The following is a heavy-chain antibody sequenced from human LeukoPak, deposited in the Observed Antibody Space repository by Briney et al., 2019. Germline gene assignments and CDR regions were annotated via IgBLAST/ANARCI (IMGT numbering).Heavy chain of an antibody. CDR3: AKFFTGEYVRAFDV. D-gene: IGHD3-10*02. J-gene: IGHJ3*01. Sequence: PGGSLRLSCAASGFTFNSYGMHWVRQAPGKGLEWVAVISYDGGNKYYADSVKGRFTISRDNSKNTLYLQMNSLRAEDTAVYYCAKFFTGEYVRAFDVWGQGTMVTVSS. CDR2: ISYDGGNK. CDR1: GFTFNSYG. V-gene: IGHV3-30*18.